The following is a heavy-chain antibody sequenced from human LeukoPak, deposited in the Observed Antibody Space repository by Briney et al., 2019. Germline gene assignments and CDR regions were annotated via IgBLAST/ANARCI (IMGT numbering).Heavy chain of an antibody. CDR1: GFTFDGYG. CDR3: ARVTYYYGSGSLTGYMDV. J-gene: IGHJ6*03. D-gene: IGHD3-10*01. Sequence: GGSLRLSCAASGFTFDGYGMSWVRQAPGKGLEWVSGINWNGGSTGYADSVKGRFTISRDNAKNSLYLQMNSLRAEDTALYYCARVTYYYGSGSLTGYMDVWGKGTTVTVSS. CDR2: INWNGGST. V-gene: IGHV3-20*04.